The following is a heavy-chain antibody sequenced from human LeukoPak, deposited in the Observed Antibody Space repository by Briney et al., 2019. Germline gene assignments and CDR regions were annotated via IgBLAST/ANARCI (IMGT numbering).Heavy chain of an antibody. J-gene: IGHJ6*03. CDR1: GGSISSGSYY. Sequence: SETLSLTCTVSGGSISSGSYYWSWIRQPAGKGLEWIGRIYTSGSTNYNPSLKSRVTISVDTSKNQFSLKLSSVTAADTAVYYCARVYWNEGDYYYYYMDVWGKGTTVTVSS. CDR3: ARVYWNEGDYYYYYMDV. CDR2: IYTSGST. D-gene: IGHD1-1*01. V-gene: IGHV4-61*02.